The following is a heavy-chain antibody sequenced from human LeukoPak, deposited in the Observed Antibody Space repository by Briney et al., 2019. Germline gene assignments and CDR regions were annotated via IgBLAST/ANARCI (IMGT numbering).Heavy chain of an antibody. CDR1: GGTFSSYA. CDR3: ARVPRGYSGYDLNFDY. D-gene: IGHD5-12*01. V-gene: IGHV1-46*01. Sequence: ASVKVSCKASGGTFSSYAISWVRQAPGQGLEWMGIINPSGGSTSYAQKFQGRVTMTRDMSTGTVYMELSSLRSEDTAVYYCARVPRGYSGYDLNFDYWGQGTLVTVSS. CDR2: INPSGGST. J-gene: IGHJ4*02.